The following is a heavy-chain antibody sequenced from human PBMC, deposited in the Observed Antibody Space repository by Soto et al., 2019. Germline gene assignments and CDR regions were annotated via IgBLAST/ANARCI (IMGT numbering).Heavy chain of an antibody. J-gene: IGHJ5*02. CDR2: ISAYNGNT. D-gene: IGHD6-19*01. V-gene: IGHV1-18*01. CDR1: GYTFTSYG. CDR3: ARDPSIAVAGRNWFDP. Sequence: ASVKVSCKASGYTFTSYGISWVRQAPGQGLEWMGWISAYNGNTNYAQKLQGRVTMTTDTSTSTAYMELRSLRSDDTAVYYCARDPSIAVAGRNWFDPWGQGTLVNVSS.